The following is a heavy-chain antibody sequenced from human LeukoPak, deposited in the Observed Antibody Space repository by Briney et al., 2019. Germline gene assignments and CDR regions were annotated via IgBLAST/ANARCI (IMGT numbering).Heavy chain of an antibody. CDR2: IYTSGST. CDR3: ARHQRNYLDY. Sequence: SETLSLTCTVSGGSISSYYWSWIRQPPGKGLEWIGYIYTSGSTNYNPSLKSRVTISVDTSKNQFSLKLSSVTAADTAVYYCARHQRNYLDYWGQGTLVIVSS. CDR1: GGSISSYY. J-gene: IGHJ4*02. V-gene: IGHV4-4*09.